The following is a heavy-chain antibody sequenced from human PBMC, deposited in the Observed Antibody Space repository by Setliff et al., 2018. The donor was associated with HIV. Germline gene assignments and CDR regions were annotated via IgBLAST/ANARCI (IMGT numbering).Heavy chain of an antibody. Sequence: PGGSLRLSCAASTFTFSSYSMNWVRQAPGKGLVWVSRIDSDGSSTNYADSVKGRFTISRDNARNTLYLQMNSLRAEDTAVYYCARDYYDSSGYYYRDAFDMWGQGTMVTVSS. CDR1: TFTFSSYS. CDR2: IDSDGSST. CDR3: ARDYYDSSGYYYRDAFDM. J-gene: IGHJ3*02. D-gene: IGHD3-22*01. V-gene: IGHV3-74*01.